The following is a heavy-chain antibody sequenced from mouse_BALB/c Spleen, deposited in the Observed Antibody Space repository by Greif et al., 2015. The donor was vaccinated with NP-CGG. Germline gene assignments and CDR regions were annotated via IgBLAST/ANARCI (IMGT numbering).Heavy chain of an antibody. J-gene: IGHJ4*01. CDR1: GYSFTGYS. D-gene: IGHD2-4*01. V-gene: IGHV1S135*01. Sequence: EVQLQESGPELGKPGASVKISCKASGYSFTGYSMYWVKQSHRKSLEWIGYIDPYNGGTSYNQKSKGKATLTVDKSSSTAYMHLNSLTSEDSAIYYCARGMITTGDYAMDYWGQGTSVTVSS. CDR2: IDPYNGGT. CDR3: ARGMITTGDYAMDY.